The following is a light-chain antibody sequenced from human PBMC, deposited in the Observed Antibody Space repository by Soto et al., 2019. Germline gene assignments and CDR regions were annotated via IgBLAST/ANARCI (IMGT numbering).Light chain of an antibody. CDR3: QQRSNWPLKYT. Sequence: EIVLTQSPATLSLSPGERATLSCRASQSVSSYLAWYQQKPGQAPRLLIYDASNRATGIPARFSGSGSGTDFTPTISSLEPEDFAVYYCQQRSNWPLKYTFGQGTKLEIK. J-gene: IGKJ2*01. CDR1: QSVSSY. CDR2: DAS. V-gene: IGKV3-11*01.